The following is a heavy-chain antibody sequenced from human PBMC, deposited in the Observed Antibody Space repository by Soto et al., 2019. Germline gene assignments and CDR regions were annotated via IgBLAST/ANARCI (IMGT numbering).Heavy chain of an antibody. CDR3: ARGSSSSWHYYGMDV. Sequence: LSLTCAVSGGSISSGGYSWSWIRQPPGKGLEWIGYIYHSGSTYYNPSLKSRVTISVDRSKNQFSLKLSSVTAADTAVYYCARGSSSSWHYYGMDVWGQGTTVTVSS. V-gene: IGHV4-30-2*01. CDR2: IYHSGST. J-gene: IGHJ6*02. CDR1: GGSISSGGYS. D-gene: IGHD6-13*01.